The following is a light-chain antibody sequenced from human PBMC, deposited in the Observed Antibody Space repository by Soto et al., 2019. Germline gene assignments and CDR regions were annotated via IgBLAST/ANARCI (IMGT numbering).Light chain of an antibody. J-gene: IGKJ1*01. Sequence: DIQMTQSPSSLSASVGDRVTITCRASQTISTYLNWYQQKPGKAPKLLMSSTSSLQSGVSSRFSGSGSGTDFTLTISSLQPEDFATYFWQQTFSIPTFGQGTKVEIK. CDR3: QQTFSIPT. V-gene: IGKV1-39*01. CDR2: STS. CDR1: QTISTY.